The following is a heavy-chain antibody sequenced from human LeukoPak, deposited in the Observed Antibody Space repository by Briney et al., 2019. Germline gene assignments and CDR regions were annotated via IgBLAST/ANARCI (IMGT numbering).Heavy chain of an antibody. J-gene: IGHJ4*02. CDR1: GYTFTSQD. D-gene: IGHD6-19*01. CDR2: INPSGGST. Sequence: ASVKVSCKASGYTFTSQDINWVRQAPGQGLEWMGIINPSGGSTSYAQKFQGRVTMTRDTSTSTVYMELSSLRSEDTAVYYCARWYSSGWSFDYWGQGTLVTVSS. V-gene: IGHV1-46*01. CDR3: ARWYSSGWSFDY.